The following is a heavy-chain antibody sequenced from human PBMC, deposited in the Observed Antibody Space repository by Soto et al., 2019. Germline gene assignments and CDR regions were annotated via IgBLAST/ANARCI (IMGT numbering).Heavy chain of an antibody. CDR3: ARVLKVVPAAGPETVLSDY. CDR1: GYTFTSYY. V-gene: IGHV1-46*03. D-gene: IGHD2-2*01. Sequence: GASVKISCMASGYTFTSYYMHWVRQAPGQGLEWMGIINPSGGSTSYAQKFQGRVTMTRDTSTSTVYMELSSLRSEDTAVYYCARVLKVVPAAGPETVLSDYWGQGTLVTVSS. J-gene: IGHJ4*02. CDR2: INPSGGST.